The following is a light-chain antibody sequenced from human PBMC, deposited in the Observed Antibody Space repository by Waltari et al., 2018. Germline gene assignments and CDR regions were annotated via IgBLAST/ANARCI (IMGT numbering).Light chain of an antibody. V-gene: IGKV1-5*03. CDR1: QGIGRW. CDR2: KAS. CDR3: HQYNIYHT. Sequence: DIQMTQSPSTLSASMGDRVTITCRASQGIGRWLAWYQQKPGKGPKLLIYKASSLQTGVPPRFSGSGSGTEFTLTISSLQPVDVATYYCHQYNIYHTFGQGTKLEIK. J-gene: IGKJ2*01.